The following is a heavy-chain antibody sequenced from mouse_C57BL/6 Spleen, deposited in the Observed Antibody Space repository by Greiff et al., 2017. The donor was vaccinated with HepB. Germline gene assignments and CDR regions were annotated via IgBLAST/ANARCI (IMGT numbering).Heavy chain of an antibody. J-gene: IGHJ4*01. CDR1: GYAFTNYL. CDR3: ARRGDYPYAMDY. CDR2: INPGSGGT. D-gene: IGHD2-4*01. V-gene: IGHV1-54*01. Sequence: VQLQQSGAELVRPGTSVKVSCKASGYAFTNYLIEWVKQRPGQGLEWIGVINPGSGGTKYNEKLKGKATLTADKSSSPAYMQLSSLTSEDSAVYFCARRGDYPYAMDYWGQGTSVTVSS.